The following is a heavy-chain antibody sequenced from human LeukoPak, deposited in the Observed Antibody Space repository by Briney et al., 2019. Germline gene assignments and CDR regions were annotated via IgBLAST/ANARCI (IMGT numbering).Heavy chain of an antibody. J-gene: IGHJ4*02. CDR3: ARGGTYSSSSLNS. D-gene: IGHD6-6*01. CDR1: GFTFSNHA. V-gene: IGHV3-64*02. Sequence: GGSLRLSCGATGFTFSNHAMHRVRQAPGKGLEYVSSTNTDGNYIYYVESVRGRFTISRDNSKNTLHLQMVSLRPDDMGAYYCARGGTYSSSSLNSWGQGTLVTVSS. CDR2: TNTDGNYI.